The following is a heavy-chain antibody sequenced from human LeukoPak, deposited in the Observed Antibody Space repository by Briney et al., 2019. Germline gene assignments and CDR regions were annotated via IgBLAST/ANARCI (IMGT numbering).Heavy chain of an antibody. V-gene: IGHV4-59*08. CDR1: GGSISNYY. D-gene: IGHD1-26*01. CDR2: IYYSGST. J-gene: IGHJ4*02. Sequence: PSETLSLTCTVSGGSISNYYWSWIRQPPGKGLELIGYIYYSGSTNYNPSLKSRVTISVDTSKNKFSLKLNSVTAADTAVYYCARYSGYVDYWGQGTLVTVSS. CDR3: ARYSGYVDY.